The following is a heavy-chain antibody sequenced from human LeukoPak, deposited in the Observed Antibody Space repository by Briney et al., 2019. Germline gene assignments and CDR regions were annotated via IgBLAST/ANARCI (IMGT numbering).Heavy chain of an antibody. CDR3: ARDLGYHYDSSVR. J-gene: IGHJ4*02. V-gene: IGHV3-21*01. D-gene: IGHD3-22*01. CDR1: GFTFSSYS. Sequence: GGSLRLSCAASGFTFSSYSMNWVRQAPGKGLEWVSSISSSSSYIYYADSVKGRFTISRDNAKNSLYLQMNSLRAEDTAVYYCARDLGYHYDSSVRWGQGTLVTVSS. CDR2: ISSSSSYI.